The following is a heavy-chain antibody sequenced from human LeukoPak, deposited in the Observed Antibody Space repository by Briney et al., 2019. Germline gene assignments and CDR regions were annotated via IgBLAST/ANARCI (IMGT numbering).Heavy chain of an antibody. CDR2: ISGSGGST. Sequence: PGGSLRLSCVASGFTFSSYAMSWVRQAPGKGLEWVSAISGSGGSTYYADSVKGRFTISRDNSKNTLYLQMNSLRAEDTAVYYCAKFSYDYVWGSYRPSPFDYWGQGTLVTVSS. D-gene: IGHD3-16*02. J-gene: IGHJ4*02. CDR3: AKFSYDYVWGSYRPSPFDY. CDR1: GFTFSSYA. V-gene: IGHV3-23*01.